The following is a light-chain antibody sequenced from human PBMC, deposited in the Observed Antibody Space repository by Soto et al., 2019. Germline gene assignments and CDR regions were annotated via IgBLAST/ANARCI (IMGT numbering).Light chain of an antibody. CDR1: SSDVGAYDY. V-gene: IGLV2-14*01. CDR3: SSYTTSRAYV. J-gene: IGLJ1*01. Sequence: QSALAQPASVSGSPGQSITISCTATSSDVGAYDYVSWYQQHPGKAPKLIIFEVINRPSGVSDRFSGSKSGNTASLIISGLQAEDEADYYCSSYTTSRAYVFGVGTKLTVL. CDR2: EVI.